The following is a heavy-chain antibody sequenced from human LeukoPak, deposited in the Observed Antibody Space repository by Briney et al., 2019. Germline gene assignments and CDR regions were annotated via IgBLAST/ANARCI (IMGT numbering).Heavy chain of an antibody. CDR1: GFTFSSNG. J-gene: IGHJ4*02. CDR2: IWYDGSNK. CDR3: ARDPGGWSFDY. D-gene: IGHD1-14*01. V-gene: IGHV3-33*01. Sequence: GGSLRLSCAASGFTFSSNGVHWVRQAPGKGLEWVAFIWYDGSNKYYADSVKGRFVISRDNSKNTLYLQMNSLRAEDTALYYCARDPGGWSFDYWGQGTLVTVSS.